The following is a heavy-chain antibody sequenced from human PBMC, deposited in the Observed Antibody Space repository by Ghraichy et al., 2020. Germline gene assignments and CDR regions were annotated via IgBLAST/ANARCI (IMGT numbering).Heavy chain of an antibody. CDR2: INHSGST. CDR1: GGSFSGYY. J-gene: IGHJ4*02. Sequence: SETLSLTCAVYGGSFSGYYWSWIRQPPGKGLEWIGEINHSGSTNYNPSLKSRVTISVDTSKNQFSLKLSSVTAADTAVYYWARRVHRITIFGVVTPFDYWGQGNLVTVSS. CDR3: ARRVHRITIFGVVTPFDY. V-gene: IGHV4-34*01. D-gene: IGHD3-3*01.